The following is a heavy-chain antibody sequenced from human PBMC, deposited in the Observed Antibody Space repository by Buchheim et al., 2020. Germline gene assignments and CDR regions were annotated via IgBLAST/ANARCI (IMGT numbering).Heavy chain of an antibody. CDR1: GFTFSGYE. CDR3: SRAGGFLEWLSTYYYYGMDV. V-gene: IGHV3-48*03. Sequence: EVQLVESGGGLVQPGGSLRLSCAASGFTFSGYEMNWVRQAPGKGLEWVSYISSSGSTIYYADSVKGRFTISRDKAKNSLYLQMNSLRAEDTAVYYCSRAGGFLEWLSTYYYYGMDVWGQGTT. J-gene: IGHJ6*02. D-gene: IGHD3-3*01. CDR2: ISSSGSTI.